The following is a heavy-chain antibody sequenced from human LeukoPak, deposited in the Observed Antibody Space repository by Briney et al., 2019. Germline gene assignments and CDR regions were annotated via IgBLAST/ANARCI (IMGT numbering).Heavy chain of an antibody. CDR1: GGSISSGGYY. CDR2: ISYSGST. D-gene: IGHD3-10*01. CDR3: ARVVGFGEFGN. J-gene: IGHJ4*02. V-gene: IGHV4-31*03. Sequence: SETLSLTCTVSGGSISSGGYYWSWIRQHPGRGLEWVGYISYSGSTSYNPSLKSRLTILVDTSKNHFSLKLSSVTAADTAVYYCARVVGFGEFGNWGQGTLVTVSS.